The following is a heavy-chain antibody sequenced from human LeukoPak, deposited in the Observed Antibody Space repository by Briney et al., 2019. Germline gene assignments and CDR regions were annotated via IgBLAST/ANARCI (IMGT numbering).Heavy chain of an antibody. CDR3: ARSQWPLTFDI. CDR1: GGSMSRYY. V-gene: IGHV4-59*01. Sequence: SETLSLTCTVSGGSMSRYYWNWIRQPPGEGLEWIGYIYYSGTTNYNPSLRGRLTMSVDTSKNQFSLKLTSVTAADTAMYYCARSQWPLTFDIWGQGTMVTVSS. D-gene: IGHD6-19*01. CDR2: IYYSGTT. J-gene: IGHJ3*02.